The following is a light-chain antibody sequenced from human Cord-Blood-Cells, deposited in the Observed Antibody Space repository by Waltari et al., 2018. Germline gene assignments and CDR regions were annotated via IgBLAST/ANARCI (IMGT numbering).Light chain of an antibody. CDR1: QSISSW. CDR2: DAS. Sequence: IQMTQSPSTLSASVGDSVTITCRASQSISSWLAWYQQKPGKAPKLLIYDASSLESGVPSRFSGSGSGTEFTLTISSLQPDDFATYYCQQYNSYSPWTFGQGTKVEIK. J-gene: IGKJ1*01. CDR3: QQYNSYSPWT. V-gene: IGKV1-5*01.